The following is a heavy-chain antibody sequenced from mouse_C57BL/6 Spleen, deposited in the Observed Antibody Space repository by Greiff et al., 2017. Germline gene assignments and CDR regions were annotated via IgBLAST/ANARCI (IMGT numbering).Heavy chain of an antibody. J-gene: IGHJ2*01. CDR2: IYPRDGST. V-gene: IGHV1-78*01. CDR1: GYTFTDHT. CDR3: ARRGIYYYGSPYFDY. Sequence: VQLVESDAELVKPGASVKISCKVSGYTFTDHTIHWMKQRPEQGLEWIGYIYPRDGSTKYNEKFKGKATLTADKSSSTAYMQLNSLTSEDSAVYFCARRGIYYYGSPYFDYWGQGTTLTVSS. D-gene: IGHD1-1*01.